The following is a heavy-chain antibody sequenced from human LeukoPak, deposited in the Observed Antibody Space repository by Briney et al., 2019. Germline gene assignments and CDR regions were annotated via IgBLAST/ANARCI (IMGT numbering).Heavy chain of an antibody. V-gene: IGHV3-20*04. Sequence: GGSLRLSCAASGFIFDDYGMSWVRQAPGKGLEWVCGINWKGGSTGYAVSVKGRFTISRDNAKNSLYLQMNSLRAEDTAFYYCARSNYYDSTGYPFDYWGQGTLVTVSS. J-gene: IGHJ4*02. D-gene: IGHD3-22*01. CDR2: INWKGGST. CDR3: ARSNYYDSTGYPFDY. CDR1: GFIFDDYG.